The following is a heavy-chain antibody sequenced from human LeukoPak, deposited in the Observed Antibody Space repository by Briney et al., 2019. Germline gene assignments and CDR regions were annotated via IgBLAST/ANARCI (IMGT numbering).Heavy chain of an antibody. CDR2: ISWNSGSI. Sequence: GGSLRLSCAASGFTFDDYAMHWVRQAPGKGLEWVSGISWNSGSIGYADSVKGRFTISRDNAKNSPYLQMNSLRAEDTALYYCAKDRLGGSYYYYGMDVWGQGTTVTVSS. J-gene: IGHJ6*02. CDR1: GFTFDDYA. V-gene: IGHV3-9*01. D-gene: IGHD1-26*01. CDR3: AKDRLGGSYYYYGMDV.